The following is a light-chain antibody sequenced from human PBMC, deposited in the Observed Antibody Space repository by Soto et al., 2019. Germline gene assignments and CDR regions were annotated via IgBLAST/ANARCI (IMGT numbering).Light chain of an antibody. CDR1: QSVLFNSNNKYY. CDR3: QQYHDTPRT. J-gene: IGKJ1*01. V-gene: IGKV4-1*01. Sequence: IVMTQSPDSLAVSLGERATINCKSSQSVLFNSNNKYYLAWYQQKPGQPPKLLIYWASTRESGVPDRFSGSGSGTDFTLTISSLQAEDVAVYYCQQYHDTPRTFGRGTKVEIK. CDR2: WAS.